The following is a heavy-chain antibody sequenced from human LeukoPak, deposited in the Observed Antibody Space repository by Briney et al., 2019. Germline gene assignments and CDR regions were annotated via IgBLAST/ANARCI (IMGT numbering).Heavy chain of an antibody. CDR2: IGTAGDT. Sequence: GGSLRLSCAASGFTFSSYDMHWVRQATGKGLEWVSAIGTAGDTYYPGSVKGRLTISRENAKNSLYLQMNSLRAGDTAVYYCARVSGTVKVYDYWGQGTLVTVSS. V-gene: IGHV3-13*01. D-gene: IGHD4-17*01. CDR1: GFTFSSYD. CDR3: ARVSGTVKVYDY. J-gene: IGHJ4*02.